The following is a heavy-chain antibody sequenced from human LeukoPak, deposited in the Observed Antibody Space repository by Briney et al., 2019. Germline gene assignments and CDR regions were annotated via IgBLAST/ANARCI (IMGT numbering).Heavy chain of an antibody. J-gene: IGHJ6*02. Sequence: PEGSLRLSCAASGFTFSSYAMSWVRQAPGKGLEWVSAISGSGGSTYYADSVKSRFTISRDNSKNTLYLQMNSLRAEDTAVYYCAKDSYSSSSGYYYYGMDVWGQGTTVTVSS. CDR1: GFTFSSYA. CDR3: AKDSYSSSSGYYYYGMDV. D-gene: IGHD6-6*01. CDR2: ISGSGGST. V-gene: IGHV3-23*01.